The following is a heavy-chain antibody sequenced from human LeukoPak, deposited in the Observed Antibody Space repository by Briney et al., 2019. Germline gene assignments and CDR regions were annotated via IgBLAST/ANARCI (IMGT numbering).Heavy chain of an antibody. J-gene: IGHJ6*02. CDR3: ARRSDGMDV. V-gene: IGHV5-51*01. CDR1: GYSFTSYW. CDR2: IYPGGSDT. D-gene: IGHD3-10*01. Sequence: GESLKICWKGSGYSFTSYWIGWVRQMPGEGLEWMRIIYPGGSDTRYSPSLQGQVTIPADKSISTAPLQWSSLKASDTAMYYCARRSDGMDVWGQGTAVTVSS.